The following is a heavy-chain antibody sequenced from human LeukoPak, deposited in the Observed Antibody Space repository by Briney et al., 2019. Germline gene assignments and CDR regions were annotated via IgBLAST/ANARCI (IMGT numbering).Heavy chain of an antibody. V-gene: IGHV4-4*07. CDR2: IYTSGST. CDR1: GGSISSYY. Sequence: NPSETLSLTCTVSGGSISSYYWSWIRQPAGKGLEWIGRIYTSGSTNYNPSLKSRVTISVDTSKNQFSLKLSSVTAADTAVYYCARSPPGYSSSPNWFDPWGQGTLVTVSS. D-gene: IGHD6-13*01. CDR3: ARSPPGYSSSPNWFDP. J-gene: IGHJ5*02.